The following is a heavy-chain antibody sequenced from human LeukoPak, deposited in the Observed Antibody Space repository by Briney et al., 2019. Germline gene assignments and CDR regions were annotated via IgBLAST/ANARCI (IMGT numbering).Heavy chain of an antibody. J-gene: IGHJ5*02. D-gene: IGHD3-10*01. CDR1: GFTFITYT. Sequence: PGGSLRLSCAASGFTFITYTMNWVRQAPGKGLEWVSSISSSSSYIHYADSVKGRFTISRDNAKNSLYLQMNSLRVEDTAVYYCARKGRYYGSGSPNWFDPWGQGTLVTVSS. CDR3: ARKGRYYGSGSPNWFDP. V-gene: IGHV3-21*01. CDR2: ISSSSSYI.